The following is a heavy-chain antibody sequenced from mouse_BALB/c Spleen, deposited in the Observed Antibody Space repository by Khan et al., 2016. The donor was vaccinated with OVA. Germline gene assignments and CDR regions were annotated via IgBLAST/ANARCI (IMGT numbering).Heavy chain of an antibody. V-gene: IGHV5-6*01. CDR1: GFTFSSYG. D-gene: IGHD1-1*02. CDR3: ARQCGGTMDC. J-gene: IGHJ4*01. CDR2: ISSGGTYI. Sequence: EVELVESGGDLVKPGGSLKLFCAASGFTFSSYGMSWVRQTPDKRLEWVATISSGGTYIYHPDSVKGRFTISRDNANDTLYLQMNSLKSKDTDMFYCARQCGGTMDCWGQGTSVTVSS.